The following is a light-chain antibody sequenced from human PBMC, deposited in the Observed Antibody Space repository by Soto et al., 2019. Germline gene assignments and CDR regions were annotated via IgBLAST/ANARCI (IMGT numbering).Light chain of an antibody. CDR2: AAT. CDR3: QQSYSALVT. Sequence: IKMTQSPYSLSAAVGDRVTIACRASQNITFYLNWYQQKPGKAPKLLIYAATSFQSGVPSRFSGSGSGTDFTLTISSLKPEDFATYYCQQSYSALVTFGHGTRLEIK. J-gene: IGKJ5*01. CDR1: QNITFY. V-gene: IGKV1-39*01.